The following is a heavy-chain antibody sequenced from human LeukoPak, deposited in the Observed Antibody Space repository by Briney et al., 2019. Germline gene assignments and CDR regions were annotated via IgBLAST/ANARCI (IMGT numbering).Heavy chain of an antibody. V-gene: IGHV4-59*01. Sequence: SETLSLTCSVSGGSINNYYWSWIRQPPGKGLEWIGYIHYSGATDYNPPFKSRVTISLDTSKNHFSLRLSSVAAADTAVYYCAREYDTSGYKGYWGQGTLVTVSS. J-gene: IGHJ4*02. CDR2: IHYSGAT. CDR1: GGSINNYY. D-gene: IGHD3-22*01. CDR3: AREYDTSGYKGY.